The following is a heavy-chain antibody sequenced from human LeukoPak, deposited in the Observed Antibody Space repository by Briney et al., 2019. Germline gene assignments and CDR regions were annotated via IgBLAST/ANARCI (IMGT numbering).Heavy chain of an antibody. CDR3: AREYCSSTSCYCDV. V-gene: IGHV4-30-4*01. CDR2: IYYSGST. D-gene: IGHD2-2*01. CDR1: GGSISSGDYY. J-gene: IGHJ6*02. Sequence: SQTLSLTCTVSGGSISSGDYYWSWIRQPPGRGLEWIGYIYYSGSTYYNPSLKSRVTISVDTSKNQFSLKLSSVTAADTAVYYCAREYCSSTSCYCDVWGQGPRSPSP.